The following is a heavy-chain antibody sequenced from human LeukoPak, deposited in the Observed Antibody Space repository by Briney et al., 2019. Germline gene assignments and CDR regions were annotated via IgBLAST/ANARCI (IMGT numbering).Heavy chain of an antibody. CDR2: ISWNSGSI. D-gene: IGHD1-14*01. V-gene: IGHV3-9*01. CDR3: ARGTLNIPGEHGAFDY. J-gene: IGHJ4*02. CDR1: GFTFDDYA. Sequence: PGGSLRLSCAASGFTFDDYAMHWVRHAPGKGLEWVSGISWNSGSIGYADSVKGRFTISRDNAKNSLYLQMNSLRAEDTAVYYCARGTLNIPGEHGAFDYWGQGTLVTVSS.